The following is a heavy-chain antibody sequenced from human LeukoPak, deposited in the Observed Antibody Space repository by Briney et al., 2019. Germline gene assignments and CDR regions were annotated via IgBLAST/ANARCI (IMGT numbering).Heavy chain of an antibody. Sequence: SETLSLTCAVSGGSISSSSHYWGWIRQPPGQGLEWIGSMYYSGSTYYNPSLKSRVTISVDTSKNQFSLKLSSVTAADTALYYCARHSSLRTFDYWGQGTLVTVSS. D-gene: IGHD1-1*01. CDR2: MYYSGST. CDR1: GGSISSSSHY. V-gene: IGHV4-39*01. J-gene: IGHJ4*02. CDR3: ARHSSLRTFDY.